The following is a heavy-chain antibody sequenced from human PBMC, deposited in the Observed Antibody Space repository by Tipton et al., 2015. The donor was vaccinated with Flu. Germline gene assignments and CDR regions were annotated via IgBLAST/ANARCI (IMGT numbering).Heavy chain of an antibody. V-gene: IGHV4-4*02. CDR3: ARLRYDSSGYYLDY. CDR2: IFHSGST. Sequence: GLVKPSGTLSLTCAVSGGSISSSYWWSWIRQPPGKGLEWIGEIFHSGSTNYNPSLKSRVTISVDKSKNQFSLKLSSVTAADTAVYYCARLRYDSSGYYLDYWGQGTLVTVSS. D-gene: IGHD3-22*01. J-gene: IGHJ4*02. CDR1: GGSISSSYW.